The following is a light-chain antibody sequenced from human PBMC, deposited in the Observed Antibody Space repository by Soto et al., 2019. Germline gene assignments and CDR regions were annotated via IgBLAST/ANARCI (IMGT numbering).Light chain of an antibody. V-gene: IGKV3-20*01. J-gene: IGKJ1*01. Sequence: IVLLPSLDSLSLAQGERAPLSCRASQSVSGSRLAWYQQKPGQAPRLLIYGAFRRVTGIPDRFSGSGSGTDFTLTISRLEPEDFAVYYCQQYGSSPSTFCRGIKVDIK. CDR1: QSVSGSR. CDR3: QQYGSSPST. CDR2: GAF.